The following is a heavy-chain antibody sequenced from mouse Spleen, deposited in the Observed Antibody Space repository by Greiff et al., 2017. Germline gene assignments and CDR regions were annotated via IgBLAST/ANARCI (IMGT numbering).Heavy chain of an antibody. CDR3: ATLYGDYPFDY. CDR2: ISSGSSTI. D-gene: IGHD2-13*01. V-gene: IGHV5-17*01. Sequence: EVKLMESGGGLVKPGGSLKLSCAASGFTFSDYGMHWVRQAPEKGLEWVAYISSGSSTIYYADTVKGRFTISRDNAKNTLFLQMTSLRSEDTAMYYCATLYGDYPFDYWGQGTTLTVSS. CDR1: GFTFSDYG. J-gene: IGHJ2*01.